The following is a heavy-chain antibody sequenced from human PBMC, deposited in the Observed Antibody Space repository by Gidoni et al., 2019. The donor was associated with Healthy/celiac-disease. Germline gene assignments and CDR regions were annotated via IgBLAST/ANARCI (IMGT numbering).Heavy chain of an antibody. CDR2: INWNGGST. V-gene: IGHV3-20*01. CDR3: ASAMVYYYDSSGYGD. D-gene: IGHD3-22*01. CDR1: GFTFADYG. J-gene: IGHJ4*02. Sequence: EVQLVESGGGVVRPGGSLSPSCAASGFTFADYGMSWVRQAPGKGMDWVSGINWNGGSTGYAYSVKGRFTISRDNAKNSLYLQMNSLRAEDTALYHCASAMVYYYDSSGYGDWGQGTLVTVSS.